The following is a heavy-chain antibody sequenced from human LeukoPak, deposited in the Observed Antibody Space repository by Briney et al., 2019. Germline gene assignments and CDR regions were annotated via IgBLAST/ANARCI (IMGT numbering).Heavy chain of an antibody. D-gene: IGHD1-26*01. CDR2: INSDGRSI. Sequence: GGSLRLSCAASGFXFSNYWMHWXRXAPGKGLVRVSRINSDGRSIIYADSVKGRFTISRDNAKNTLYLQMNSLRVEDTAVYYCARGGSPPEALGDALNIWGQGTMVTVSS. CDR3: ARGGSPPEALGDALNI. V-gene: IGHV3-74*01. J-gene: IGHJ3*02. CDR1: GFXFSNYW.